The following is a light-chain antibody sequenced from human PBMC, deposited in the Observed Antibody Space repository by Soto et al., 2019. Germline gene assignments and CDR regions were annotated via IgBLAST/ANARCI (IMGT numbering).Light chain of an antibody. CDR3: GTWDSSLSAYYV. Sequence: QSVLTQPPSVSAAPGQKVTMSCSGSSSNIGNNYVSWYQQLPGTAPKLLIYYNNKRPSGIPDRFSGSKSGTSATLGITGLQTGDEADYYCGTWDSSLSAYYVFGTGTKVTVL. V-gene: IGLV1-51*01. CDR1: SSNIGNNY. CDR2: YNN. J-gene: IGLJ1*01.